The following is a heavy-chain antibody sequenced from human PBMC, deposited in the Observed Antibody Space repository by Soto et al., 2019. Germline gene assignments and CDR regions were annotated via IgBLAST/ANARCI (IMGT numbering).Heavy chain of an antibody. Sequence: QITLKESGPTVVKPTQTLTLTCTFSGFSLSTSGMAVGWIRQPPGTALEWLALIYWDDVERYSPTLKNRLTITRDTSRNQVVLTMTNLDGVDTATYYCARRRTGTPFDYWGQGTLVTVSS. CDR2: IYWDDVE. J-gene: IGHJ4*02. V-gene: IGHV2-5*02. CDR1: GFSLSTSGMA. CDR3: ARRRTGTPFDY. D-gene: IGHD1-1*01.